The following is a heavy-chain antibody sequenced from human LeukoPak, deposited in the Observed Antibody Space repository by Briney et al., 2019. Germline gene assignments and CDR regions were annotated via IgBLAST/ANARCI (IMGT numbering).Heavy chain of an antibody. Sequence: SVKVSCKAAGATFSSCGISWVRQAHAPGHEWMGRTILIHGIAIYAKKFQGRVTITAAKSTSTAYMELSSLRSEDTAVYYCARPNGSSFSYYYYGMDGWGQGSTATVSS. CDR3: ARPNGSSFSYYYYGMDG. CDR1: GATFSSCG. V-gene: IGHV1-69*04. J-gene: IGHJ6*02. D-gene: IGHD6-6*01. CDR2: TILIHGIA.